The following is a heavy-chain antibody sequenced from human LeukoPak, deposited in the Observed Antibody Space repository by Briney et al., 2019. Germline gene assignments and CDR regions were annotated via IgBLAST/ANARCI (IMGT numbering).Heavy chain of an antibody. CDR2: ISSSSSTI. D-gene: IGHD3-16*02. CDR1: GFTFSSYS. V-gene: IGHV3-48*04. CDR3: ARDPMTYYDYVWGSYPDYMDV. Sequence: GGSLRLSCAASGFTFSSYSMNWDRQAPGKGLEWVSYISSSSSTIYYADSVKGRFTISRDNAKNSLYLQMNSLRAEDTAVYYCARDPMTYYDYVWGSYPDYMDVWGKGTTVTVSS. J-gene: IGHJ6*03.